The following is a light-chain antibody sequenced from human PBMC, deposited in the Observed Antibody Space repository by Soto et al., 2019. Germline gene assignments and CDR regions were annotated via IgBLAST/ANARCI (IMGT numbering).Light chain of an antibody. V-gene: IGLV2-11*01. CDR2: EVY. CDR1: SSDVGGYNY. J-gene: IGLJ1*01. CDR3: CSYAGTYNDV. Sequence: QSVLTQPRSVSGSPGQSVTISCTGTSSDVGGYNYVSWYQHYPGRAPKLMIFEVYLRPSGVPDRFSGSKSGNTASLTISGLQAEDEADYYCCSYAGTYNDVFGTGTKVTVL.